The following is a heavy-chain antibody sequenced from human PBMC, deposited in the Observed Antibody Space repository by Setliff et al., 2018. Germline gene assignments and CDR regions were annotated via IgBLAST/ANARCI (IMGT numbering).Heavy chain of an antibody. CDR2: IGPTGGST. D-gene: IGHD3-10*01. V-gene: IGHV3-64D*09. CDR1: GFTFNTYT. Sequence: PGGSLRLSCSASGFTFNTYTMHWVRQAPGKGLEYVSSIGPTGGSTYYANSVKGRFTISRDSSKNTLYLQMSSLRAEDTAVYYCVKTHWDTWIRGAFDIWGQGTMVTVSS. CDR3: VKTHWDTWIRGAFDI. J-gene: IGHJ3*02.